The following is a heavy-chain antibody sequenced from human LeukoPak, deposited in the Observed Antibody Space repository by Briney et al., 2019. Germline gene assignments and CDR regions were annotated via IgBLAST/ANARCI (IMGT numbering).Heavy chain of an antibody. D-gene: IGHD3-22*01. CDR1: GGSFSGYY. CDR2: INHSGST. Sequence: PSETLSLTCAVYGGSFSGYYWSWIRQPPGKGLEWIGEINHSGSTNYNPSLKSRVTISVDTSKNQFSLKLSSVTAADTAVYYCARDARDDSSGYYDAFDIWGQGTMVTVSS. CDR3: ARDARDDSSGYYDAFDI. J-gene: IGHJ3*02. V-gene: IGHV4-34*01.